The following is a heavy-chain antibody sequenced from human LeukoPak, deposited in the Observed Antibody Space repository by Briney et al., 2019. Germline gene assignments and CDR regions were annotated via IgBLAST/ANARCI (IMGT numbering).Heavy chain of an antibody. V-gene: IGHV4-59*01. Sequence: SETLSLTCTVSGGSISSYYWSWIRQPPGKGLEWIGYIYYSGSTNYNPSLKSRVTISVDTSKNQFPLKLSSVTAADTAVYYCARGHYGDYRPFDYWGQGTLVTVSS. CDR3: ARGHYGDYRPFDY. CDR2: IYYSGST. D-gene: IGHD4-17*01. CDR1: GGSISSYY. J-gene: IGHJ4*02.